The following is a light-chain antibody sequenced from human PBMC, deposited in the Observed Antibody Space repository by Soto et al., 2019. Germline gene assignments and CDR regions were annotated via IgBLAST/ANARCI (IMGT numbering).Light chain of an antibody. V-gene: IGKV3-20*01. CDR2: ETS. J-gene: IGKJ1*01. CDR3: PQYGSRAPWT. CDR1: QSVYSDY. Sequence: IVLTQSPGSLSLSPGDRATITCRASQSVYSDYVAWYQKKPNQATKILIYETSTRATGIPDRFSGSGSGTDVTLTISRLAPDDFAVYYCPQYGSRAPWTFGQGTKVDMK.